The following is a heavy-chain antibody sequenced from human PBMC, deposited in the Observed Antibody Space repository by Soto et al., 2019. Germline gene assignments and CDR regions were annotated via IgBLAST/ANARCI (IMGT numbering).Heavy chain of an antibody. CDR1: GYTFTSYG. Sequence: QVQLVQSGPEVKKPGASVKVSCKTSGYTFTSYGITWVRQAPGQGLEWMGWITTDKGKTTYAQKFQGRVTMTEDRSTSTAYMELRSLRSDDTAVYCCATRSPAFDYWGQGTLVTVSS. CDR2: ITTDKGKT. V-gene: IGHV1-18*01. CDR3: ATRSPAFDY. J-gene: IGHJ4*02.